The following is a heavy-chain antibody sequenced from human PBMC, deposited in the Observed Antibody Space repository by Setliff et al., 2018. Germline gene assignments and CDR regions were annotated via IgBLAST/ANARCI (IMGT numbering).Heavy chain of an antibody. Sequence: PGGSLRLSCAASGFSLSDHYVDWVRQAPGKGLVWVSRISHDGSYAANVDSVKGRFTISRDNAKNTLYLQMNSLRAEDTAVYYCARVASGWWWFDYWGQGTLVTVSS. CDR2: ISHDGSYA. CDR1: GFSLSDHY. J-gene: IGHJ4*02. CDR3: ARVASGWWWFDY. D-gene: IGHD6-19*01. V-gene: IGHV3-74*03.